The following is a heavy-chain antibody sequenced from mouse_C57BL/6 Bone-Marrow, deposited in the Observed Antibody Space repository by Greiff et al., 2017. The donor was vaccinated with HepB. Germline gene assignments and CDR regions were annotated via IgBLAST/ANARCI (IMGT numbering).Heavy chain of an antibody. CDR3: ARPYYSNYYWYFDV. J-gene: IGHJ1*03. D-gene: IGHD2-5*01. V-gene: IGHV5-9*01. CDR1: GFTFSSYT. CDR2: ISGGGGNT. Sequence: DVMLVESGGGLVKPGGSLKLSCAASGFTFSSYTMSWVRQTPEKRLEWVATISGGGGNTYYPDSVKGRFTISRDNAKNTLYLQMSSLRSEDTALYYCARPYYSNYYWYFDVWGTGTTVTVSS.